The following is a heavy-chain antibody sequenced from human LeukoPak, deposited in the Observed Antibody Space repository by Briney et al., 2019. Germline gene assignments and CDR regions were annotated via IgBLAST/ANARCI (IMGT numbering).Heavy chain of an antibody. CDR3: AREGFAAAGTSFDH. CDR2: MNPNSGNT. J-gene: IGHJ4*02. CDR1: GYTFTSYD. D-gene: IGHD6-13*01. Sequence: ASVKVSCKASGYTFTSYDINWVRQATGQGLEWMGWMNPNSGNTGYAQKFQGRVTMTRNTSISTAYMELSSLRSEDTAVYYCAREGFAAAGTSFDHWGQGTLVTVYS. V-gene: IGHV1-8*01.